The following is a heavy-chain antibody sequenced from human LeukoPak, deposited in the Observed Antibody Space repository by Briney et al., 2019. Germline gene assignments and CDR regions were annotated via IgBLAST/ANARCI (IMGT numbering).Heavy chain of an antibody. D-gene: IGHD5-12*01. CDR3: ARGGNSGLTY. CDR2: INHSGST. Sequence: PSETLSLTCAVYGGSFSGYYWSWIRQPPGKGLEWIGEINHSGSTNYNPSLKSRATISVDTSKNQFSLKLSSVTAADTAVYYCARGGNSGLTYWGQGTLVIVSS. V-gene: IGHV4-34*01. J-gene: IGHJ4*02. CDR1: GGSFSGYY.